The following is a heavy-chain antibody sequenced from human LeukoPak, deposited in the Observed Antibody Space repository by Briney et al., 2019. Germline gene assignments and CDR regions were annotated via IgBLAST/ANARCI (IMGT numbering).Heavy chain of an antibody. V-gene: IGHV3-30*02. Sequence: PGGSLRLSCAASGFTFSSYGMHWVRQAPGKGLEWVAFIRYDGSNKYYADSVKGRFTISRDNAKNSLYLQMNSLRAEDTAVYYCARVYYDFWSGYPLKYFDYWGQGTLVTVSS. D-gene: IGHD3-3*01. CDR3: ARVYYDFWSGYPLKYFDY. J-gene: IGHJ4*02. CDR1: GFTFSSYG. CDR2: IRYDGSNK.